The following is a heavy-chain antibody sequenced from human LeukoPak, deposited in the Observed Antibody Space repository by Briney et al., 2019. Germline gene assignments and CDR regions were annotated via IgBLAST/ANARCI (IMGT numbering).Heavy chain of an antibody. D-gene: IGHD6-13*01. CDR1: GGSISSHY. V-gene: IGHV4-59*11. CDR3: ARVEGAGRAAAGDENWFDP. CDR2: IYYSGST. Sequence: SETLSLTCTVSGGSISSHYWSWVRQPPGKGLEWIGYIYYSGSTNYNPSLKSRVTISVDTSKNQFPLKLSSVTAADTAVYYCARVEGAGRAAAGDENWFDPWGQGTLVTVSS. J-gene: IGHJ5*02.